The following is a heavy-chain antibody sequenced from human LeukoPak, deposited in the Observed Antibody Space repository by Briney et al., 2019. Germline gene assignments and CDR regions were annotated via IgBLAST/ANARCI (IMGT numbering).Heavy chain of an antibody. J-gene: IGHJ5*02. Sequence: SETLSLTCTVSGGSISSHDWSWIRQPPGKGLEWIGYIYYSGSTNYKPSLKSRVTISVDTSKNQFSLKLSSVTAADTAVYYCARGGYYGSGNDFRFDPWGQGTLVTVSS. V-gene: IGHV4-59*11. CDR2: IYYSGST. D-gene: IGHD3-10*01. CDR1: GGSISSHD. CDR3: ARGGYYGSGNDFRFDP.